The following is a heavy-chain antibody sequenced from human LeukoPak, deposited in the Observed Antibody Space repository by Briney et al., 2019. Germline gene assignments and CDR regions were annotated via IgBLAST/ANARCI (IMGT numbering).Heavy chain of an antibody. CDR3: ARGRSNGWFY. V-gene: IGHV4-39*07. J-gene: IGHJ4*02. CDR1: GGSISSGSYY. CDR2: INHSGST. D-gene: IGHD2-8*01. Sequence: SETLSLTCTVSGGSISSGSYYWSWIRQPPGKGLEWIGEINHSGSTNYNPSLKSRVTISVDTSKNQFSLKLSSVTAADTAVYYCARGRSNGWFYWGQGTLVTVSS.